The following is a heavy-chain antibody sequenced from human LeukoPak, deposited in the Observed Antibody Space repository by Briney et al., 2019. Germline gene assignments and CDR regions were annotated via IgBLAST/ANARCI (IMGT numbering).Heavy chain of an antibody. CDR3: ARDRRWGYSGSYQADY. Sequence: GRSLRLSCAASGFTFSSYAMHWVRQAPGKGLEWVAVISYDGSNKYYADSVKGRFTISRDNSKNTLYLQMNSLRAEDTAVYYCARDRRWGYSGSYQADYWGQGTLVTVSS. D-gene: IGHD1-26*01. CDR2: ISYDGSNK. J-gene: IGHJ4*02. CDR1: GFTFSSYA. V-gene: IGHV3-30*04.